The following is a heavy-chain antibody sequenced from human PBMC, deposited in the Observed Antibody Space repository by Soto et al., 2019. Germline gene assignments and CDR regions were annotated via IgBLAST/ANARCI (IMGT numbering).Heavy chain of an antibody. CDR2: INAGNGNT. CDR3: ARDYYCSSTSCPPDAFYI. CDR1: GYTFTSYS. D-gene: IGHD2-2*01. J-gene: IGHJ3*02. Sequence: ASVKVSCKASGYTFTSYSMHWVRQAPGQRLEWMGWINAGNGNTKYSQKFQGRVTITRDTSASTAYMELSSLRSEDTAVYYCARDYYCSSTSCPPDAFYIWGQGTMVTVSS. V-gene: IGHV1-3*01.